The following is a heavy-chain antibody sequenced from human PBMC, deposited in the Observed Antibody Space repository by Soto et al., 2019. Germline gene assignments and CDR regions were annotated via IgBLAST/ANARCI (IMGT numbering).Heavy chain of an antibody. Sequence: PGGSLRLPCAASGFTLSSYPMSWVRQARGKGMEWVSGFRSGGDDDTTYYADSVRGRFTISRDNSKNTLFLQVNSLRAEDTAIYYCAKKVNSASGSQFFDYWGQGTLVTVSS. D-gene: IGHD3-10*01. CDR2: FRSGGDDDTT. J-gene: IGHJ4*02. CDR3: AKKVNSASGSQFFDY. CDR1: GFTLSSYP. V-gene: IGHV3-23*01.